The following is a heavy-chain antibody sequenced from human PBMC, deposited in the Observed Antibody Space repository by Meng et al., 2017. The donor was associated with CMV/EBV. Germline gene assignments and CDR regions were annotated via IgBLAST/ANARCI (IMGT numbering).Heavy chain of an antibody. CDR3: AKDVLETYYDFWSGYYDRSYYYYGMDV. V-gene: IGHV3-23*01. CDR2: IRGSGGST. CDR1: GFTFSSYA. D-gene: IGHD3-3*01. Sequence: GGSLRLSCAASGFTFSSYAMSWVRQAPGKGLEWVSAIRGSGGSTYYADSVKGRFTISRDNSKNTLYLQMNSLRAEDTAVYYCAKDVLETYYDFWSGYYDRSYYYYGMDVWGQGTTVTVSS. J-gene: IGHJ6*02.